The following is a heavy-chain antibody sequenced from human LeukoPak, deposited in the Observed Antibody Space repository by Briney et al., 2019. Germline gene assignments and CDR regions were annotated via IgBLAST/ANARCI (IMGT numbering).Heavy chain of an antibody. J-gene: IGHJ4*02. Sequence: SETLSLTCAVYGGSFSGYYWSWIRPPPGKGLEWIGEINHSGSTNYNPSLKSQVTISVDTSKNQFSLKLSSVTAADTAVYYCARNYDYGDYGGFDYWGQGTLVTVSS. CDR1: GGSFSGYY. CDR3: ARNYDYGDYGGFDY. CDR2: INHSGST. D-gene: IGHD4-17*01. V-gene: IGHV4-34*01.